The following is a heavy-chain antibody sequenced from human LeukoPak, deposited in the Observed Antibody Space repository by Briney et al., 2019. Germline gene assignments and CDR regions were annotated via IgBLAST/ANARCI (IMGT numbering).Heavy chain of an antibody. Sequence: SETLSLTCTVPGGSIRSYYWNWIRQPPGKVLEWIGYIYYSGNTNYNPSLKSRVTISVDTSQNQFSLKLSSLTAADTAVYYCATDNSYGSGSYYTWGQGTLVTVSS. CDR3: ATDNSYGSGSYYT. CDR1: GGSIRSYY. V-gene: IGHV4-59*01. CDR2: IYYSGNT. D-gene: IGHD3-10*01. J-gene: IGHJ4*02.